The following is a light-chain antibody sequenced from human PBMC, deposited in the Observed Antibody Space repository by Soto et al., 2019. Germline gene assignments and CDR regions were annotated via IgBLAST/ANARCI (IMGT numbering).Light chain of an antibody. J-gene: IGKJ4*01. CDR3: QRSYSKVT. Sequence: DIQMTQSPSNLSASVGDRVTIPCRASQSIISWLAWYQQKPGKAPKLLIYAVSSLQSGVPSRFSGRGAGTDFILTSSRLQPEDFATYYCQRSYSKVTFGGGTKVDI. V-gene: IGKV1-39*01. CDR1: QSIISW. CDR2: AVS.